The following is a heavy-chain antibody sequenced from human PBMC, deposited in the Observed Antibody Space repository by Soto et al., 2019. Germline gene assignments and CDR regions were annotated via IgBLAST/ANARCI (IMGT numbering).Heavy chain of an antibody. J-gene: IGHJ3*02. Sequence: EVQLLESGGGLVQPGGSLRLSCAASGFTFSSYAMSWVRQAPGKGLEWVSAISGSGGSTYYADSVKGRFTISRDNSKNTLYLQMNSLRAEDTAVYYCAKDLGGLYYDYIWGSYGAPADAFDIWGQGTMVTVSS. CDR1: GFTFSSYA. CDR3: AKDLGGLYYDYIWGSYGAPADAFDI. V-gene: IGHV3-23*01. CDR2: ISGSGGST. D-gene: IGHD3-16*01.